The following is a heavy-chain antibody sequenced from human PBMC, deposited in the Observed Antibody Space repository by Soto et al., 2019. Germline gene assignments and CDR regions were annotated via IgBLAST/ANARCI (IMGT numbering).Heavy chain of an antibody. V-gene: IGHV3-30-3*01. CDR3: ARDGGYYYGMDV. CDR1: GFTFSSYA. CDR2: ISYDGSNK. J-gene: IGHJ6*02. D-gene: IGHD2-15*01. Sequence: RLSCAASGFTFSSYAMHWVRQAPGKGLEWVAVISYDGSNKYYADSVKGRFTISRDNSKNTLYLQMNSLRAEDTAVYYCARDGGYYYGMDVWGQGTTVTVSS.